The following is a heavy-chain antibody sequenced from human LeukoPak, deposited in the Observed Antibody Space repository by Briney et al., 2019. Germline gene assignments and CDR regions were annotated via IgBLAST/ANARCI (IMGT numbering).Heavy chain of an antibody. CDR1: GFTFSSYA. J-gene: IGHJ3*02. CDR3: VRTFDWLSWGAFDI. CDR2: ISSNGGST. D-gene: IGHD3-9*01. Sequence: GGSLRLSCSASGFTFSSYAMHWVRQAPGKGLEYVSAISSNGGSTYYADSVKGRFTISRDNSKNTLYLQMSSLRAEDTAVYYCVRTFDWLSWGAFDIWGQGTIVTVSS. V-gene: IGHV3-64D*06.